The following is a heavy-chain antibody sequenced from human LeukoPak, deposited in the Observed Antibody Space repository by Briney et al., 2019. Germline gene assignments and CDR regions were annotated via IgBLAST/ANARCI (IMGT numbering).Heavy chain of an antibody. CDR1: GFTVSNKY. V-gene: IGHV3-53*05. CDR2: IYSGGST. Sequence: PGGSLRLSCAASGFTVSNKYMNWVRQAPGKGLEWVSVIYSGGSTYYADSVKGRFTISRDNSKNTLYLQMNSLRAEDTAVYYCARERHIVVVTAGLDYWGQGTLVTVSS. J-gene: IGHJ4*02. CDR3: ARERHIVVVTAGLDY. D-gene: IGHD2-21*02.